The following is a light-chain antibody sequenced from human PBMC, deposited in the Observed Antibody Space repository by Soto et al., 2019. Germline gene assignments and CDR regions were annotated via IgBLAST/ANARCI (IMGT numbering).Light chain of an antibody. V-gene: IGKV1-39*01. CDR1: QSISRY. J-gene: IGKJ2*01. CDR2: AAS. Sequence: DIQMTQSPSSLSASVGDRVTITCRASQSISRYLNWYQQKPGKAPKLLIYAASSLQSGVPSRFSGSGSRTEFPLTISVLQPEDSATSFCQHSYSTHRLFTCRQGTIMEI. CDR3: QHSYSTHRLFT.